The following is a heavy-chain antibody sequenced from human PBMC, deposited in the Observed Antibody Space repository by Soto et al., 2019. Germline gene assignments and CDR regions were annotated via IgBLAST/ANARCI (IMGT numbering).Heavy chain of an antibody. CDR3: ARGDIVVVVAATIRAFDP. CDR2: IIPIFGTA. Sequence: SVKVSCKASGGTFSSYAISWVRQAPGQGLEWMGGIIPIFGTADYAQKFQGRVTITADESTSTAYMELSSLRSEDTAVYYCARGDIVVVVAATIRAFDPWGQGTLVTVSS. D-gene: IGHD2-15*01. CDR1: GGTFSSYA. J-gene: IGHJ5*02. V-gene: IGHV1-69*13.